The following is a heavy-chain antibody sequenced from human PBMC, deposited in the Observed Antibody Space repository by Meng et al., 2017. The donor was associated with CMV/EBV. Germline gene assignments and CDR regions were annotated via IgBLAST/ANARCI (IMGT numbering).Heavy chain of an antibody. V-gene: IGHV5-51*01. CDR1: GYSLTSYW. Sequence: GESLKTSCKGSGYSLTSYWIGWVRQMPGKGLEWMGIIYPGDSDTRYSPSFQGQVTISADKSISTAYLQWSSLKASDTAMYYCARRLAAAEGTSFSYYGMDVWGQGTTVTVSS. CDR2: IYPGDSDT. J-gene: IGHJ6*02. CDR3: ARRLAAAEGTSFSYYGMDV. D-gene: IGHD6-13*01.